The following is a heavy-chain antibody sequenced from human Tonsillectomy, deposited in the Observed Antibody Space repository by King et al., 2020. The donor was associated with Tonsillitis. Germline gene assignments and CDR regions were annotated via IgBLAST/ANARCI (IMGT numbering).Heavy chain of an antibody. Sequence: QLQESGPGLVKPSETLSLTCTVSGGSISSYYWSWIRQPPGKGLEWIGYIYYSGSTNYNPSLKSRVTISVDTSKNQFSLKLSSVTAADTAVYYCAREGYSSSWYYYWGQGTLVTVSS. V-gene: IGHV4-59*01. CDR1: GGSISSYY. D-gene: IGHD6-13*01. J-gene: IGHJ4*02. CDR2: IYYSGST. CDR3: AREGYSSSWYYY.